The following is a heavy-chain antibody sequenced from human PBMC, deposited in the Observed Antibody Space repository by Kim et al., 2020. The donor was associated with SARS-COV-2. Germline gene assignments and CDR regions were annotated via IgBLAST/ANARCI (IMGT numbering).Heavy chain of an antibody. CDR3: ARDGYCSSTSCYSDLVYYYYGMDV. D-gene: IGHD2-2*01. CDR2: INTNTGNP. CDR1: GYTFTSYA. J-gene: IGHJ6*02. Sequence: ASVKVSCKASGYTFTSYAMNWVRQAPEQGLEWMGWINTNTGNPTYAQGFTGRFVFSLDTSVSTAYLQISSLKAEDTAVYYCARDGYCSSTSCYSDLVYYYYGMDVWGQGTTVTVSS. V-gene: IGHV7-4-1*02.